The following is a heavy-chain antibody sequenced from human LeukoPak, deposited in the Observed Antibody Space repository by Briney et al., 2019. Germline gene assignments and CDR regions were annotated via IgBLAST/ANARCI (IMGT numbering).Heavy chain of an antibody. D-gene: IGHD6-13*01. CDR3: ARGGGSSIAAAEGWFDP. CDR1: GGSISSYY. V-gene: IGHV4-4*07. J-gene: IGHJ5*02. CDR2: IYTSGST. Sequence: SETLSLTCTVSGGSISSYYWSWIRQPAGKGLEWIGRIYTSGSTNYSPSLKSRVTISVDKSKNQFSLKLSSVTAADTAVYYCARGGGSSIAAAEGWFDPWGQGTLVTVSS.